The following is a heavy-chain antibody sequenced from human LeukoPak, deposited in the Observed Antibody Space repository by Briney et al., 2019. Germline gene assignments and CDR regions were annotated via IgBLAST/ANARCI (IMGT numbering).Heavy chain of an antibody. CDR2: ISSSSSSI. J-gene: IGHJ4*02. CDR3: ARGGSSGWYEEC. Sequence: GGSLRLSCAASGFTFSSYRMNWVRQAPGRGLEWVSYISSSSSSIYYADSVKGRFTISRDNAKNSLYLQMNSLRAEDTAVYYCARGGSSGWYEECWGQGTLVTVSS. D-gene: IGHD6-19*01. CDR1: GFTFSSYR. V-gene: IGHV3-48*04.